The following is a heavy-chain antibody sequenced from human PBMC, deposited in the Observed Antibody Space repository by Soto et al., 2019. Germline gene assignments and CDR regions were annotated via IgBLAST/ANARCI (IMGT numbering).Heavy chain of an antibody. CDR2: ISADNGNT. D-gene: IGHD1-26*01. V-gene: IGHV1-18*01. CDR1: GYTFTSYG. CDR3: ARDRGSYALDY. Sequence: QVQLVQSGAEVKKPGASVKVSCKASGYTFTSYGICWVRQAPGQGLEWMGWISADNGNTNYAQKLQGRVTMTTDTSPSTDYMELRSLRSDATAVYYCARDRGSYALDYWGQGTLVTVSS. J-gene: IGHJ4*02.